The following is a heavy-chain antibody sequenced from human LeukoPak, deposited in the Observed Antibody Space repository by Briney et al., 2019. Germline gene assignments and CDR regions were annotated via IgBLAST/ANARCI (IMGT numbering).Heavy chain of an antibody. V-gene: IGHV1-18*01. Sequence: ASVKVSCKASGYTFTSYGISWVRQAPGQGLEWMGWINAYNGNTNYAQKLQGRVTMTTNTSTSTAYMELRSLRSDDKAVYYYARDIPEYYYDSSGYYYFDYWGQGTLVTVSS. D-gene: IGHD3-22*01. CDR2: INAYNGNT. CDR1: GYTFTSYG. J-gene: IGHJ4*02. CDR3: ARDIPEYYYDSSGYYYFDY.